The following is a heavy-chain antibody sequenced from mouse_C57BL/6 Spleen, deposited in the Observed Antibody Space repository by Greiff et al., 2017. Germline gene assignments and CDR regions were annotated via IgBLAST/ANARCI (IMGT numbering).Heavy chain of an antibody. V-gene: IGHV5-6*01. CDR2: ISSGGSYT. CDR3: ARPLTTVVAHLDY. J-gene: IGHJ2*01. D-gene: IGHD1-1*01. CDR1: GFTFSSYG. Sequence: EVQGVESGGDLVKPGGSLKLSCAASGFTFSSYGMSWVRQTPDKRLEWVATISSGGSYTYYPDSVKGRFTISRDNAKTTLYLQMSSLKSEDTAMYYCARPLTTVVAHLDYWGQGTTLTVSS.